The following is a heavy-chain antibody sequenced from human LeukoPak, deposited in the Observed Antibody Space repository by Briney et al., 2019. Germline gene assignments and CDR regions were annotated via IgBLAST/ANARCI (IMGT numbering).Heavy chain of an antibody. J-gene: IGHJ5*02. CDR3: ARRRAGRDWFDP. D-gene: IGHD6-19*01. CDR2: IYYSGNT. CDR1: GGSISSSNYY. Sequence: SEALSLTCAVSGGSISSSNYYWGWIRQPPGQGLEWIGSIYYSGNTYYNPSLKSRVTISVDTSKNQSSLKLSSVTATDTAVYYCARRRAGRDWFDPWGQGTLVTVSS. V-gene: IGHV4-39*01.